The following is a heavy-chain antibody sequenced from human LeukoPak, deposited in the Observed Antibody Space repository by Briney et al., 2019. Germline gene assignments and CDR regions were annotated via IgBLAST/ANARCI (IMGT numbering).Heavy chain of an antibody. D-gene: IGHD3-10*01. V-gene: IGHV3-7*01. CDR1: GFTFSSFW. CDR3: AKDRPIYGSGSSACGY. CDR2: INQDGSEK. Sequence: GGSLRLSCEVSGFTFSSFWMNWVRQAPGKGLEWVANINQDGSEKYYVDSVKGRFTIPRDNAKNSLYLQMNSLRAEDTAVYYCAKDRPIYGSGSSACGYWGQGTLVTVSS. J-gene: IGHJ4*02.